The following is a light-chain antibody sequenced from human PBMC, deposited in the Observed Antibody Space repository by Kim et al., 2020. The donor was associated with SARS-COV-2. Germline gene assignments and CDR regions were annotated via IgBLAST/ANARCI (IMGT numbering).Light chain of an antibody. J-gene: IGKJ2*01. CDR1: QTVGNNY. Sequence: LSAGERVTLSSRASQTVGNNYLAWYQQKPGQAPRLLIYAASNRVTGIPDRFSGSGSGTDFTLTISRLEPEDFAVYHCQQYASPLYTFGQRTKLEI. CDR3: QQYASPLYT. V-gene: IGKV3-20*01. CDR2: AAS.